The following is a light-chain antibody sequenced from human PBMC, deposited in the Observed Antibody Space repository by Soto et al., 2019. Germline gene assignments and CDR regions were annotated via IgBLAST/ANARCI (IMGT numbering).Light chain of an antibody. J-gene: IGKJ4*01. V-gene: IGKV3-15*01. CDR3: QQYDNWPPLT. CDR2: GAS. CDR1: QSVSSN. Sequence: EIVMTQSPATLSVSPGERATFSCRASQSVSSNLAWYQQKPGQAPSLIIYGASIRATGIPARFSGSGSGTEFTLTISSLQSEDFAVYYCQQYDNWPPLTFGGGTKVDIK.